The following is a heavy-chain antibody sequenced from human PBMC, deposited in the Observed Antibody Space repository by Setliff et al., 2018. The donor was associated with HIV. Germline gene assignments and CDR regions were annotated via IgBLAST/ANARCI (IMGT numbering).Heavy chain of an antibody. Sequence: GGSLRLSCAASGFTFSNYEMNWVRQAPGKGLEWVSYISSSGTTIYYADSVKGRFTISRDNAKNSLYLQMNSLRAEDTAVYYCAKDVCSGAYCYAYYYYGMDVWGQGTMVTVSS. J-gene: IGHJ6*02. D-gene: IGHD2-15*01. CDR3: AKDVCSGAYCYAYYYYGMDV. V-gene: IGHV3-48*03. CDR2: ISSSGTTI. CDR1: GFTFSNYE.